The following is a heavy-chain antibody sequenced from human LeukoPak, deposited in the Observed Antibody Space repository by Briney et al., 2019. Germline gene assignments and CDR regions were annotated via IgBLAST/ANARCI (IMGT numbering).Heavy chain of an antibody. D-gene: IGHD2-8*02. CDR2: IYPGDSDA. Sequence: GESLTISCKASGYSFTNYWIAWVRQMPGKGLEWMGTIYPGDSDARYSPSFQGQVTLSVDRSITTAYLQWPSLKASDTAIYYCARPYSTGIRDPYYMWGQGTMVIVSS. J-gene: IGHJ3*02. CDR1: GYSFTNYW. V-gene: IGHV5-51*01. CDR3: ARPYSTGIRDPYYM.